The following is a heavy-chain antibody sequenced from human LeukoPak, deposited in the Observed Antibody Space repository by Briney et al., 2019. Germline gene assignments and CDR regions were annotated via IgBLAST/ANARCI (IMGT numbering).Heavy chain of an antibody. D-gene: IGHD6-19*01. CDR3: ARDMYSSGGAFDI. CDR2: IYYSGST. CDR1: GGSISSSSYY. Sequence: PSETLSLTCTVSGGSISSSSYYWGWICQPPGKGLEWIGSIYYSGSTYYNPSLKSRVTISVDTSKNQFSLKLSSVTAADTAVYYCARDMYSSGGAFDIWGQGTMVTVSS. J-gene: IGHJ3*02. V-gene: IGHV4-39*07.